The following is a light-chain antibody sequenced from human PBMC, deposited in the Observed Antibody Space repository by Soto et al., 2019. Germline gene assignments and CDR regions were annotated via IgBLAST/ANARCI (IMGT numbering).Light chain of an antibody. CDR3: QQYNNLPRT. CDR2: CAS. Sequence: EIVITQSPAHLSESPGERAKISCSPSQSVISNLVWYQHTPRQAPRPLIYCASTRATDIPARFSGSGSGAEFTLTISRLQPDDYAVYYCQQYNNLPRTFGGGTKLDIK. J-gene: IGKJ4*01. CDR1: QSVISN. V-gene: IGKV3-15*01.